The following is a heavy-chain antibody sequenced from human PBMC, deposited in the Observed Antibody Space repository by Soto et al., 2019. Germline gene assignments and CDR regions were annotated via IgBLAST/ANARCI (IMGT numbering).Heavy chain of an antibody. V-gene: IGHV3-15*07. D-gene: IGHD3-16*01. CDR2: IKSKFDGGTT. CDR3: AREGFRGVMSYYGMDV. Sequence: GGSLRLSCAASGLNFTFAWMNWVRQAPGKGLEWVGRIKSKFDGGTTDYAAPVKGRFTISRYDSKTTVYLQMDSLKTEDTAVYYCAREGFRGVMSYYGMDVWGQGTTVTVSS. CDR1: GLNFTFAW. J-gene: IGHJ6*02.